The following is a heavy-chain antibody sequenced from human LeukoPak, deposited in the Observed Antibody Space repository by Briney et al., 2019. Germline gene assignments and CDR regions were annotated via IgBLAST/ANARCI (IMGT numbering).Heavy chain of an antibody. CDR2: IYPGDSET. CDR1: GYSFTSSW. J-gene: IGHJ4*02. CDR3: ARQYITGWQSFDY. D-gene: IGHD6-19*01. Sequence: GESLKISCKPSGYSFTSSWIGWVRHMPGKGLDWMGIIYPGDSETTFSPSSQGQVAISVDKSFSTAYPEWSSLKASDTAMYYCARQYITGWQSFDYWGQGTLVIVSS. V-gene: IGHV5-51*01.